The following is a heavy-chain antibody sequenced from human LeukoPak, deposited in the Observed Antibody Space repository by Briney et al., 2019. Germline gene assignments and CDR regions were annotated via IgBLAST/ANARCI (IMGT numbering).Heavy chain of an antibody. V-gene: IGHV3-30*18. D-gene: IGHD5-18*01. CDR2: ISYDGSNK. CDR3: AKGGYSYGYIDYFDY. Sequence: GGSLRLSCAASGFTFSSYGMHWVRQAPGKGLEWVAVISYDGSNKYYADSVKGRLTISRDNSKNTLYLQMNSLRAEDTAVYYCAKGGYSYGYIDYFDYWGQGTLVTVSS. J-gene: IGHJ4*02. CDR1: GFTFSSYG.